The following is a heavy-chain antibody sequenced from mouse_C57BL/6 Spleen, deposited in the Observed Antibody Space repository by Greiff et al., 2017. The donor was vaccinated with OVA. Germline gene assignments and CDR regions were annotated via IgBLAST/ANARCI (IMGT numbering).Heavy chain of an antibody. J-gene: IGHJ3*01. CDR2: IYPRSGNT. V-gene: IGHV1-81*01. CDR1: GYTFTSYG. Sequence: QVQLQQSGAELARPGASVKLSCKASGYTFTSYGISWVKQRTGQGLEWIGEIYPRSGNTYYNEKFKGKATLTADKSSSTAYMELRSLTSEDSAVYFCAREGGNEPFAYWGQGTLVTVSA. D-gene: IGHD2-1*01. CDR3: AREGGNEPFAY.